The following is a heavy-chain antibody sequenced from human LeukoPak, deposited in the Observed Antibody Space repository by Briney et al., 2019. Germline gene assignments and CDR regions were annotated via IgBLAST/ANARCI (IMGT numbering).Heavy chain of an antibody. CDR3: ARGRSVQLVVVAALDY. Sequence: SVKVSCKASGGTFSSYAISWVRQAPGQGLEWMGGIIPIFGTANYAQKFQGRVTITADESTSTAYMELSSLRSEDTAVYYCARGRSVQLVVVAALDYWGQGTLVTVSS. CDR1: GGTFSSYA. D-gene: IGHD2-15*01. J-gene: IGHJ4*02. CDR2: IIPIFGTA. V-gene: IGHV1-69*01.